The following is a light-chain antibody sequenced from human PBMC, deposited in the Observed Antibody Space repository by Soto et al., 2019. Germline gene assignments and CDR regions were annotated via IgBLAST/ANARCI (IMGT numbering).Light chain of an antibody. CDR3: SSYTSSSTLDAYV. CDR1: SSDVGGYNY. V-gene: IGLV2-14*01. Sequence: ALTQPASVSGSPGQSITISCTGTSSDVGGYNYVSWYQQHPGKAPKVMIYDVSNRPSGVSNRFSGSKSGNTASLTISGLQAEDEADYYCSSYTSSSTLDAYVFGTGTKVTVL. J-gene: IGLJ1*01. CDR2: DVS.